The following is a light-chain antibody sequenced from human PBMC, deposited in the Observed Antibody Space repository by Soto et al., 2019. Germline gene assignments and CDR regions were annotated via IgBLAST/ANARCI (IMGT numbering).Light chain of an antibody. Sequence: DIQMTQSPSSVSASVGDRVTITCRASQDISTWLAWYRQKPGKAPKLLIYAASSLFSGVPSRFSGSGSGTDFTLTISSLQPEDFATYYRQQADSLPLVTFGQGTRLEIK. CDR3: QQADSLPLVT. V-gene: IGKV1-12*01. CDR2: AAS. CDR1: QDISTW. J-gene: IGKJ5*01.